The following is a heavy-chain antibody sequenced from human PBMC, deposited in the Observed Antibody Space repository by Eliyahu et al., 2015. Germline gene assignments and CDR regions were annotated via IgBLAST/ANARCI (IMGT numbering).Heavy chain of an antibody. V-gene: IGHV1-2*06. CDR3: ARDPYVDGDY. CDR2: VNPKSGAT. CDR1: GYTFNDYF. D-gene: IGHD5-12*01. J-gene: IGHJ4*02. Sequence: QVQLVQSGAEVKKPGASVKVSCKASGYTFNDYFMYWVRQAPGQGLECMGRVNPKSGATDYAQKFQGRVTLTRDTSITTAYMELNSLISDDTAVYYCARDPYVDGDYWGQGTLVTVSS.